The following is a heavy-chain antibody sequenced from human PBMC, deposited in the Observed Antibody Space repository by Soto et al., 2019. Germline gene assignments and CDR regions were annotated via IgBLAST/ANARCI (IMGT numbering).Heavy chain of an antibody. Sequence: SVKVSCKASGGTFSSYAISWVRQAPGQGLEWMGGIIPIFGTANYAQKFQGRVTMPTDTSTSTAYMELRSLRSDDTAVYYCARVLGYNSSWWRHTAFDIWGQGTMVTVSS. CDR3: ARVLGYNSSWWRHTAFDI. CDR1: GGTFSSYA. D-gene: IGHD6-13*01. CDR2: IIPIFGTA. V-gene: IGHV1-69*05. J-gene: IGHJ3*02.